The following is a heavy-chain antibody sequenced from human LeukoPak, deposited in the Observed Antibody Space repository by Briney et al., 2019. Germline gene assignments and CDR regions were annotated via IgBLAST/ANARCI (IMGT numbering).Heavy chain of an antibody. CDR1: GFTFSSYG. Sequence: GGSLRLSCAASGFTFSSYGMHWVRQAPGKGLEWVAVIWHDGSNKYYADSVKGRFTISRDNSKNTLYLLMNSLRAEDTAVYYCARGGVVPAAIPTDYWGQGTLVTVSS. CDR3: ARGGVVPAAIPTDY. CDR2: IWHDGSNK. V-gene: IGHV3-33*01. J-gene: IGHJ4*02. D-gene: IGHD2-2*02.